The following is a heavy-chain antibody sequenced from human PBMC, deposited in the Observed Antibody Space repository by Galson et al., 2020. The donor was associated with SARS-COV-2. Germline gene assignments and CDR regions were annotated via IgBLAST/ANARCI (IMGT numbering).Heavy chain of an antibody. CDR2: IDPSDSYT. D-gene: IGHD3-22*01. CDR3: ARHPSGDSSCFYFVFDY. V-gene: IGHV5-10-1*01. CDR1: GYSFTSYW. J-gene: IGHJ4*02. Sequence: HGESLKISCKGSGYSFTSYWISWVRQMPGKGLEWMGRIDPSDSYTNYSPSFQGHVTISADKSITTAYLQWSSLKASDTAMYYCARHPSGDSSCFYFVFDYWGQGALVTGSS.